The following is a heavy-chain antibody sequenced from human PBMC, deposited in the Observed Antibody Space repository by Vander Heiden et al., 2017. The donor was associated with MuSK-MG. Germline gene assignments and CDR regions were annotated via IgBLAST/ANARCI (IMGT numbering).Heavy chain of an antibody. V-gene: IGHV3-23*01. CDR2: ISGTGDTT. CDR1: GFSLSNYA. CDR3: AKGYYASGNYYKAYFDY. Sequence: EVQLLESGGGLVQPGGSLRLSCAASGFSLSNYAMSWVRQAPGKGLEWVSAISGTGDTTYYADSVKGRFSISRDNSKNTLYLQMNSLSAEDTAVYYCAKGYYASGNYYKAYFDYWGQGTLVTVSS. J-gene: IGHJ4*02. D-gene: IGHD3-10*01.